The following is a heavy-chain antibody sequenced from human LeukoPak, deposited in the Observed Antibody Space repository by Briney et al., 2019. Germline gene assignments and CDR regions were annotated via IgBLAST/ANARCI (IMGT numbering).Heavy chain of an antibody. CDR2: ISSSGSTI. J-gene: IGHJ4*02. CDR1: GFTFSSYE. V-gene: IGHV3-48*03. D-gene: IGHD1-1*01. Sequence: GGSLRLSCAASGFTFSSYEMNWVRQAPGKGLEGVSYISSSGSTIYYADSVKGRFTISRYNAKNSLYLQMNSLRAEDTAVYYCARTQYNWNVLGYFDYWGQGTLVTVSS. CDR3: ARTQYNWNVLGYFDY.